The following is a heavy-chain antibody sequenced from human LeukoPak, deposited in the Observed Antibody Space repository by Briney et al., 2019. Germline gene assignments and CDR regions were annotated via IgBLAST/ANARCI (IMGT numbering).Heavy chain of an antibody. CDR3: ARDLSKLVIGSCPGY. D-gene: IGHD1-26*01. CDR1: GYTFTSYG. CDR2: INPNSGGT. Sequence: ASVKVSCKASGYTFTSYGISWVRQASGQGLEWMGWINPNSGGTNYAQKFQGRVTMTRDTSISTAYMELSRLRSDDTAVYYCARDLSKLVIGSCPGYWGQGTLVTVSS. J-gene: IGHJ4*02. V-gene: IGHV1-2*02.